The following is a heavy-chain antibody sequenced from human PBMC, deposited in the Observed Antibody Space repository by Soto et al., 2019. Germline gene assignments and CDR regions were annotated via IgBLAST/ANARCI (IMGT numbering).Heavy chain of an antibody. CDR1: GFTFSSYG. D-gene: IGHD3-10*01. J-gene: IGHJ4*02. CDR2: ISYDGSNK. Sequence: GGSLRLSCAASGFTFSSYGMHWVRQAPGKGLEWVAVISYDGSNKYYADSVKGRFTISRDNSKNTLYLQMNSLRAEDTAVYYCAKDQYYYGSGAVYWGQGTLVTVSS. CDR3: AKDQYYYGSGAVY. V-gene: IGHV3-30*18.